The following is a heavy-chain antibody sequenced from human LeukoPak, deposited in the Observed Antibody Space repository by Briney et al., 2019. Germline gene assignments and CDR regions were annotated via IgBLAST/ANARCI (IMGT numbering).Heavy chain of an antibody. Sequence: GGSLRLSCTASGFTFGDYAMSWIRQAPGKGLEWVSAISGDGARTYYADSVKGRFTISRDNSKNTLDLQMNSLRAEDTAIYYCAKTVVVITFRFDSWGQGSLVTVSS. D-gene: IGHD2-21*01. CDR3: AKTVVVITFRFDS. CDR2: ISGDGART. CDR1: GFTFGDYA. V-gene: IGHV3-23*01. J-gene: IGHJ4*02.